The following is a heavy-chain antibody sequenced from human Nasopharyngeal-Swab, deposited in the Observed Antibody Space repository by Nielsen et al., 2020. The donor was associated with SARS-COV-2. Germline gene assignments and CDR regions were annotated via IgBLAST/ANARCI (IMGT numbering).Heavy chain of an antibody. Sequence: SGPTLVKPTQTLTLICTFSGFSLSTSGVGVGWIRQPPGKALEWLALIYWDDDKRYSPSLKSRLTITKDTSKNQVVITMTNMDPVDTATYYCAHWGYSYGSGRAYYFDYWGQGTLVTVSS. CDR2: IYWDDDK. J-gene: IGHJ4*02. V-gene: IGHV2-5*02. D-gene: IGHD5-18*01. CDR3: AHWGYSYGSGRAYYFDY. CDR1: GFSLSTSGVG.